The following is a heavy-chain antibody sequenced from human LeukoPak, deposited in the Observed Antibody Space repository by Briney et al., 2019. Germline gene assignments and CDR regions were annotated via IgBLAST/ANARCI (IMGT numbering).Heavy chain of an antibody. V-gene: IGHV5-51*01. CDR3: ARESGDGDFFDY. CDR2: IYPADSDI. J-gene: IGHJ4*02. Sequence: GESLKISCKASGYSFASYWIGWVRQMPGKGLEWMGLIYPADSDIRYSPSFQGQVTISVDKSISTAYLQWSSLKASDTAMYYCARESGDGDFFDYWGQGTLVTVSS. CDR1: GYSFASYW. D-gene: IGHD3-10*01.